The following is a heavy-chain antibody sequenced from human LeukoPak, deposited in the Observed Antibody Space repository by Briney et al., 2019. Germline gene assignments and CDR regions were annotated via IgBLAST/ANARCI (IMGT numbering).Heavy chain of an antibody. Sequence: GGSLRLSCAASGFTFSSYRMNWVRQAPGKGLEWVSYISSSSSTIYYADSVKGRFTISRDNAKNSLYLQMNSLRAEDTAVYYCARKGYYDSSGHFDIWGQGTMVTVSS. CDR2: ISSSSSTI. J-gene: IGHJ3*02. D-gene: IGHD3-22*01. CDR3: ARKGYYDSSGHFDI. CDR1: GFTFSSYR. V-gene: IGHV3-48*01.